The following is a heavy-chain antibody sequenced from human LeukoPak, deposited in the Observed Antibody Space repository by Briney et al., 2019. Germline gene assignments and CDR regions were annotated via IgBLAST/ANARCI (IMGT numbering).Heavy chain of an antibody. D-gene: IGHD3-10*01. Sequence: ASVKVSCKASGYTFTGYYMHWVRQAPGQGLEWMGGIIPIFGTANYAQKFQGRVTITADESTSTAYMELSSLRSEDTAVYYCARGSFGGYYFDYWGQGTLVTVSS. CDR3: ARGSFGGYYFDY. CDR2: IIPIFGTA. J-gene: IGHJ4*02. CDR1: GYTFTGYY. V-gene: IGHV1-69*13.